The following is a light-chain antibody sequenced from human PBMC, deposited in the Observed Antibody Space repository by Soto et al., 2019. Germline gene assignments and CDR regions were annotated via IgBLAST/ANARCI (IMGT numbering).Light chain of an antibody. V-gene: IGLV2-23*02. CDR1: SSDVGSYNL. CDR3: CSYAGSSTSLYV. J-gene: IGLJ1*01. CDR2: EVC. Sequence: QSALTQPASVSGSPGQSITISCTGTSSDVGSYNLVSWYQQHPGKAPKLMIYEVCKRPSGVSNRFSGSKSGNTASLTISGLQAEDEADYYCCSYAGSSTSLYVFGTGTKLTVL.